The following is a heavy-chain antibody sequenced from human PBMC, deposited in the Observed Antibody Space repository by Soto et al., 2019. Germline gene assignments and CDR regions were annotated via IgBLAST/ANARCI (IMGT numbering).Heavy chain of an antibody. D-gene: IGHD3-10*01. CDR3: ARDILSGGAYPDY. Sequence: PGGSLRLSCASSVFTFISYTMNWVRQAPGKGLEWVSSISSGSSYIYYADSVRGRFTISRDNARNSLFLQMSSLRAADTAVYYCARDILSGGAYPDYWGQGTKVTVSS. J-gene: IGHJ4*02. V-gene: IGHV3-21*01. CDR1: VFTFISYT. CDR2: ISSGSSYI.